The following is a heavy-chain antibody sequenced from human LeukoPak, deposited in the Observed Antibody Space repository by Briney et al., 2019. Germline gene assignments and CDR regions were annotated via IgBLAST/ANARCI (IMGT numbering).Heavy chain of an antibody. CDR2: IYYSGGT. CDR1: GCSFRPYY. Sequence: SETLSLTCTVSGCSFRPYYWSWIRQPPGKGREWIGYIYYSGGTSYNPSLNSRVTISIDASKNQLSLKLSSVTAADTAVYYCEGNAGYSWSQGTLVTVSS. D-gene: IGHD3-9*01. J-gene: IGHJ5*02. CDR3: EGNAGYS. V-gene: IGHV4-59*08.